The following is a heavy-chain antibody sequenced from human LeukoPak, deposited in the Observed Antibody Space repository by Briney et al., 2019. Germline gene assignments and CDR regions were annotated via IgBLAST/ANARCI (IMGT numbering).Heavy chain of an antibody. V-gene: IGHV3-7*01. CDR1: GITFSSYW. Sequence: GGSLRLSCAASGITFSSYWMIWVRQAPGKGLEWVANIKQDGSEKYYVDSVKGRFTISRDNAKNSVYLQMNSLRVEDTAVYYCARGLLWLFGGQGTLVTVSS. J-gene: IGHJ4*02. D-gene: IGHD3-10*01. CDR3: ARGLLWLF. CDR2: IKQDGSEK.